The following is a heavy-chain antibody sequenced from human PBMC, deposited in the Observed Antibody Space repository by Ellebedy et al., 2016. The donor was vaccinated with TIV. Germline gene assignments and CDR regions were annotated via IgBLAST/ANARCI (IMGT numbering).Heavy chain of an antibody. J-gene: IGHJ5*02. CDR1: GYTFTAYY. CDR2: INPNSGGT. V-gene: IGHV1-2*02. CDR3: ARDRASGYSGSVWFDP. D-gene: IGHD5-12*01. Sequence: AASVKVSCKASGYTFTAYYIHWVRQAPGQGLEWMGWINPNSGGTNYAQKFQGRVTMTRDTSISTAYMELSRLNSDDTAMYYCARDRASGYSGSVWFDPWGQGTQVTVSS.